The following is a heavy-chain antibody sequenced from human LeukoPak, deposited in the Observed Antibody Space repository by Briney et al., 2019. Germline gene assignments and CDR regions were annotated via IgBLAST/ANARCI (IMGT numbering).Heavy chain of an antibody. CDR1: GFTFSSYA. CDR3: ASEEGPVDY. V-gene: IGHV3-30-3*01. J-gene: IGHJ4*02. CDR2: LSYDGSNK. Sequence: GGSLRLPCAASGFTFSSYAMHWVGQAPGRGLEWVAVLSYDGSNKYYADSVKGRFTISRDNSKNTLYLQMNSLRAEDTAVYYCASEEGPVDYWGQGTLVTVSS.